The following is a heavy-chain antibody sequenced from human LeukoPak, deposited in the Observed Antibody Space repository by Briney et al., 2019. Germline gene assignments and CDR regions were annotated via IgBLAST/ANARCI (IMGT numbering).Heavy chain of an antibody. CDR2: IYTSGST. J-gene: IGHJ3*02. CDR3: AADDYFAFDI. Sequence: SQTLSLTCTVSGGSISSGSYYWSWIRQPAGKGLEWIGRIYTSGSTNYNPSLKSRVTLSVDTSKNQFSLKLSSVTAADTAVYYCAADDYFAFDIWGQGTMVTVSS. D-gene: IGHD2/OR15-2a*01. V-gene: IGHV4-61*02. CDR1: GGSISSGSYY.